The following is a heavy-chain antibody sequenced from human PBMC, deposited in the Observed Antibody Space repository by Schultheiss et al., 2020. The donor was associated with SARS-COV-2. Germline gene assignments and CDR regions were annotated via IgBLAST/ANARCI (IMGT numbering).Heavy chain of an antibody. CDR2: IYYSGST. J-gene: IGHJ6*02. CDR3: ARDGYSYGPYGMDV. Sequence: SETLSLTCAVSGGSISSSNWWSWVRQPPGKGLEWIGYIYYSGSTYYNPSLKSRVTISVDTSKNQFSLKLSSVTAADTAVYYCARDGYSYGPYGMDVWGQGTTVTVSS. V-gene: IGHV4-4*02. D-gene: IGHD5-18*01. CDR1: GGSISSSNW.